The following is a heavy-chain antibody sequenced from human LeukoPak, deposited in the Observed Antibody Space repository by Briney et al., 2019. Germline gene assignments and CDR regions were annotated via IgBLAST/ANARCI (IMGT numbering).Heavy chain of an antibody. D-gene: IGHD4/OR15-4a*01. CDR2: IGGGGRDT. V-gene: IGHV3-23*01. CDR1: GFTFSTYA. J-gene: IGHJ6*03. Sequence: QTGGSLRLSCAASGFTFSTYAMSWVRQAPGKGLEWLSTIGGGGRDTFYADSVKGRFTVSRDNSKNTLYLQMSSLRAEDTAVYFCAKNRGANYYNYYMDVWGKGTTVTVSS. CDR3: AKNRGANYYNYYMDV.